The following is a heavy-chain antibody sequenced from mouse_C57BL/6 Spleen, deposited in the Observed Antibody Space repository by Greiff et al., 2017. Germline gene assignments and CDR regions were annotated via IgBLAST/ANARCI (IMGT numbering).Heavy chain of an antibody. CDR1: GYTFTSYW. V-gene: IGHV1-69*01. Sequence: VQLQQPGAELVMPGASVKLSCKASGYTFTSYWMHWVKQRPGQGLEWIGEIDPSDSYTNYTQQFKGKSTLTVDKSSSTAYMQLSSLTSEDAAVYYGERGGYYGSSGAWFAYWGQGTMVTVSA. CDR3: ERGGYYGSSGAWFAY. CDR2: IDPSDSYT. J-gene: IGHJ3*01. D-gene: IGHD1-1*01.